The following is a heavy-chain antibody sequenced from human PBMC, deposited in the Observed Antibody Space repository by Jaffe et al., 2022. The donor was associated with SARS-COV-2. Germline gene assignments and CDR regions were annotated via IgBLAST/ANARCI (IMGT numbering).Heavy chain of an antibody. CDR1: GGTFSSYA. D-gene: IGHD3-9*01. CDR3: AVGNRYILTGYGDYYYYMDV. V-gene: IGHV1-69*01. Sequence: QVQLVQSGAEVKKPGSSVKVSCKASGGTFSSYAISWVRQAPGQGLEWMGGIIPIFGTANYAQKFQGRVTITADESTSTAYMELSSLRSEDTAVYYCAVGNRYILTGYGDYYYYMDVWGKGTTVTVSS. CDR2: IIPIFGTA. J-gene: IGHJ6*03.